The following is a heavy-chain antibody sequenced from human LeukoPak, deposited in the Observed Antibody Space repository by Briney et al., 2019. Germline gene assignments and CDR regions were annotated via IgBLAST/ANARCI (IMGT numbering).Heavy chain of an antibody. CDR2: IYTSGST. J-gene: IGHJ4*02. CDR3: ARGVLRFLEWLPRYYSDY. V-gene: IGHV4-4*07. Sequence: SETLSLTCTVSGGSISSYYWSWIRQPAGKGLEWIGRIYTSGSTNYNPSLKSRVTMSVDTSKNQFSLKLSSVTAADTAVYYCARGVLRFLEWLPRYYSDYWGQGTLVTVSS. D-gene: IGHD3-3*01. CDR1: GGSISSYY.